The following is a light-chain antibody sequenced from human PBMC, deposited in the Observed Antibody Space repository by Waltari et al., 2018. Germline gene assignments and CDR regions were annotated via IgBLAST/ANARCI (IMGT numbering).Light chain of an antibody. CDR1: SSNLGSNP. J-gene: IGLJ3*02. Sequence: QPVLTQAPSASGTPGQSVAIPCSGSSSNLGSNPVNWYQQVPGTAPKLLIYVNNERPSGVPDRFSGSKSGTSASLAISGLQSEDEADYYCAAWDVSLNGVVFGGGTKVTVL. CDR3: AAWDVSLNGVV. CDR2: VNN. V-gene: IGLV1-44*01.